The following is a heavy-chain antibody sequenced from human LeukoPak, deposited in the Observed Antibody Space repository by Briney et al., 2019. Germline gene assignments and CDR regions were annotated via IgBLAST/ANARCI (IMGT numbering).Heavy chain of an antibody. J-gene: IGHJ4*02. D-gene: IGHD3-22*01. CDR1: GGSISSGGYS. CDR2: IYHSGST. Sequence: SETLSLTCAVSGGSISSGGYSWSWIRQPPGKGLEWIGYIYHSGSTYYNPSPKSRVTISVGRSKNQFSLKLSSVTAADTAVYYCARTATYYYDSSGYHPYYFDYWGQGTLVTVSS. V-gene: IGHV4-30-2*01. CDR3: ARTATYYYDSSGYHPYYFDY.